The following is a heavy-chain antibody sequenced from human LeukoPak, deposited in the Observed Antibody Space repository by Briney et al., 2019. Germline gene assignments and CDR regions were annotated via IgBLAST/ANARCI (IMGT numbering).Heavy chain of an antibody. CDR3: ARDSSWDTSGYYDY. V-gene: IGHV4-59*01. Sequence: SETLSLTCTVSGGSISSYYWSWIRQPPGKGLEWIGHISYSGSTNYNPSLKSRATISLDTSKNQFSLRLSSVTAADTAVYYCARDSSWDTSGYYDYWGQGTLVTVSS. CDR1: GGSISSYY. D-gene: IGHD3-22*01. J-gene: IGHJ4*02. CDR2: ISYSGST.